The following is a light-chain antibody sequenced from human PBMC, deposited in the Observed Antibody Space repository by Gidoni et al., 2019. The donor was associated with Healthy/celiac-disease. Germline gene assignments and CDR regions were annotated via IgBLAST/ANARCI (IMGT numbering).Light chain of an antibody. CDR1: QGISSW. CDR2: AAS. Sequence: DIQMTQSPSSVSASAGDRVTITCRASQGISSWLAWYQQKPGKAPKLLIYAASSLHSGVPSRCSGSGSGTEVTITISSLQPEDFATDYCQQANSCLALTFGGGTKVEIK. V-gene: IGKV1D-12*01. J-gene: IGKJ4*01. CDR3: QQANSCLALT.